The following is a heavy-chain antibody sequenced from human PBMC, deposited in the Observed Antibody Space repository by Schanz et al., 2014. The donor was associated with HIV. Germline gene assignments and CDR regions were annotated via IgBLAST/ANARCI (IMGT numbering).Heavy chain of an antibody. J-gene: IGHJ4*02. CDR3: GTYNYGSGHDY. CDR2: ISTGGERT. CDR1: GFPFSNFA. Sequence: EEHLLESGGDLIQPGGSLILSCVASGFPFSNFAMSWVRQDPGRGLEWVSAISTGGERTFYADSVKGRFTISRDNSKNTLYLQMNSLRAEDTAIYHCGTYNYGSGHDYWGQGTLVTVSS. D-gene: IGHD3-10*01. V-gene: IGHV3-23*01.